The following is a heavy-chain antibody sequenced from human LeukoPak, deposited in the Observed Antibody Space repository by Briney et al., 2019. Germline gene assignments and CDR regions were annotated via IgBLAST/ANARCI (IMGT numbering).Heavy chain of an antibody. D-gene: IGHD2-2*01. CDR3: ARLQAIPTHQSYCSSTSCYYYYYYMDV. Sequence: GESLKISCKGSGYIFSSNWIGWVRQMPGKGLEWMGFIYPGDSDTKYSPSFQGQVTISADKSISTAYLQWSSLKASDTAMYYCARLQAIPTHQSYCSSTSCYYYYYYMDVWGKGTTVTVSS. CDR1: GYIFSSNW. J-gene: IGHJ6*03. V-gene: IGHV5-51*01. CDR2: IYPGDSDT.